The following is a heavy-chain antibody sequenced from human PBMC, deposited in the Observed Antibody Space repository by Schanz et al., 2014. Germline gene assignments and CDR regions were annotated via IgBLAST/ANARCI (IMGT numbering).Heavy chain of an antibody. J-gene: IGHJ4*02. D-gene: IGHD1-1*01. Sequence: EVQLVESGGGLVQPGGSLRLSCAASGFSFSSYAMGWVRQAPGRGLEWVSYIGNGGVTIYYADSVKGRFTISRDNAKNSLYLEMNSLRAEDTALYYCARDRRNADLDYWGQGTLVTVSS. CDR1: GFSFSSYA. V-gene: IGHV3-48*01. CDR3: ARDRRNADLDY. CDR2: IGNGGVTI.